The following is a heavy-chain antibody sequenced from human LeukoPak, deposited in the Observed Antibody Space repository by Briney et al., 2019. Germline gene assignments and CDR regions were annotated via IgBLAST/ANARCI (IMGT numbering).Heavy chain of an antibody. CDR1: GFTFDDYA. J-gene: IGHJ6*02. Sequence: PGGSLRLSCAASGFTFDDYAMHWVRQAPGKGLEWVSLISGDGGSTYYADSVKGRFTISRDNSKNSLYLQMNSLRTEDTALYYCAKDLNYDFWSGYYDRRGYYGMDVWGQGTTVTVSS. CDR2: ISGDGGST. D-gene: IGHD3-3*01. V-gene: IGHV3-43*02. CDR3: AKDLNYDFWSGYYDRRGYYGMDV.